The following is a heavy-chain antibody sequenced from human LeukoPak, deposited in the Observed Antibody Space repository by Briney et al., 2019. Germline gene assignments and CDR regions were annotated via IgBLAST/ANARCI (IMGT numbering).Heavy chain of an antibody. Sequence: SETLSLPRTVSGGSISRHYWRWIRQPPGKGLEGIGYIYYSGSTNYNPSLKSRVTISIDTSKNQFSLKLSSVTAADTAVYYCAREGIAAAGMESGMDVRGQGTTVTVSS. V-gene: IGHV4-59*08. D-gene: IGHD6-13*01. CDR2: IYYSGST. J-gene: IGHJ6*02. CDR3: AREGIAAAGMESGMDV. CDR1: GGSISRHY.